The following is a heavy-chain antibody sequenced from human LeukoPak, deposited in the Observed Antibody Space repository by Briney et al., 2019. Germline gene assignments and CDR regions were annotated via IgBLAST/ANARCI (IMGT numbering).Heavy chain of an antibody. J-gene: IGHJ4*02. CDR1: GFTFSSYG. CDR3: AKDFVVVAASDY. V-gene: IGHV3-30*02. D-gene: IGHD2-15*01. CDR2: IRYDGSNK. Sequence: GGSLRLSCAASGFTFSSYGMHWARQAPGKGLEWVAFIRYDGSNKYYADSVKGRFTISRDNSKNTLYLQMNSLRAEDTAVYYCAKDFVVVAASDYWGQGTLVTVSS.